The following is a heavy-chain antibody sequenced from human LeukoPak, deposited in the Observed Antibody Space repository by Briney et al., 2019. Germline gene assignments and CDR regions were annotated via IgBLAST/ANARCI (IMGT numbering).Heavy chain of an antibody. J-gene: IGHJ3*02. CDR2: ISGSGGST. Sequence: PGGSLRLSCAASGFTVSSNYMSWVRQAPGKGLEWVSAISGSGGSTYYADSVKGRFTISRDNSKNTLYLQMNSLRAEDTAVYYCAKEYFEVVPAADGTPSDGSNAFDIWGQGTMVTVSS. V-gene: IGHV3-23*01. CDR1: GFTVSSNY. D-gene: IGHD2-2*01. CDR3: AKEYFEVVPAADGTPSDGSNAFDI.